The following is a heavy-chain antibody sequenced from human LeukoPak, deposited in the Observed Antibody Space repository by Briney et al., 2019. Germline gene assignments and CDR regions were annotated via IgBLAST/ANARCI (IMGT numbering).Heavy chain of an antibody. CDR3: AKGGNGKYFDY. J-gene: IGHJ4*02. D-gene: IGHD4-23*01. V-gene: IGHV3-23*01. CDR2: ISNSGGSK. CDR1: GFTFSSYA. Sequence: GGSLSLSCAASGFTFSSYAMRWGREARGKGLEWVSGISNSGGSKYYADSVKGRFTIYRDNSKNTLYLQMNSLRAEDTAVYYCAKGGNGKYFDYWGQGTLVTVSS.